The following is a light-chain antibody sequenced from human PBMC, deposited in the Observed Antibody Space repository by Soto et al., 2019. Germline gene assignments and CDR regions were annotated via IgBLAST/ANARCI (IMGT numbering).Light chain of an antibody. CDR2: TTT. CDR3: LIYHSSKRI. V-gene: IGLV7-43*01. Sequence: QAVVTQEPSLTVSPGGTVTLTCTSSTGAVTGGHYPNWFQQKPGQPPRPLIYTTTNKHSWTPARFSGSLLGGKATLTLSDVQPEDEAEYYCLIYHSSKRIFGSGTKLTVL. J-gene: IGLJ1*01. CDR1: TGAVTGGHY.